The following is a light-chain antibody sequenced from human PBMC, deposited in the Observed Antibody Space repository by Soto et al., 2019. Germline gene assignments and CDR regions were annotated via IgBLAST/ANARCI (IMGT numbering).Light chain of an antibody. CDR2: GAS. CDR3: QQYGSSPST. J-gene: IGKJ5*01. CDR1: QSVSSSY. Sequence: EMVLTQSPGTLSLSPGERATLSCRASQSVSSSYLAWYQQKPGQAPRLLIYGASSRATGIPARFRGSESGREFTLTISSLEPEDLGVYSCQQYGSSPSTFGQGTRLEMK. V-gene: IGKV3-20*01.